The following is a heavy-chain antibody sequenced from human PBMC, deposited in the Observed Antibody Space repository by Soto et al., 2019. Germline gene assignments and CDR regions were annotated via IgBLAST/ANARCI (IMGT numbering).Heavy chain of an antibody. CDR3: ARGDPRCEV. CDR1: GGTFSSYT. J-gene: IGHJ4*02. D-gene: IGHD3-16*01. Sequence: QVQLVQSGAEVKKPGSSVKVSCKASGGTFSSYTISWVRQAPGQGLEWMGRIIPILGIANYAQKFQGRVTXXADKFTSTADIGLSSLRAEDTDVYYCARGDPRCEVWGQGTLVTVSS. CDR2: IIPILGIA. V-gene: IGHV1-69*02.